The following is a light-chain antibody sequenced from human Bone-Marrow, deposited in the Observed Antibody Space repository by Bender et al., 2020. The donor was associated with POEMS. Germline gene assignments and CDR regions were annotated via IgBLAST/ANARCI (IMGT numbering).Light chain of an antibody. CDR2: SNN. V-gene: IGLV1-44*01. CDR3: SSCGDSVSIWV. Sequence: QSVLTQPPSASGTPGQSVTISCSGTSSNFGNNAANWYQHVPGTAPKLLIYSNNQRPSGVPDRFSASTCGTSASLAISGLHSDEEAEYNCSSCGDSVSIWVFGGGTQRTVL. J-gene: IGLJ3*02. CDR1: SSNFGNNA.